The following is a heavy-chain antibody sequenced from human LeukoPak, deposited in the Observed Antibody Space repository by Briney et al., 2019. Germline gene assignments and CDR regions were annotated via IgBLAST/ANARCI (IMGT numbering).Heavy chain of an antibody. CDR3: ALYRGSRDYYYYYMDV. J-gene: IGHJ6*03. Sequence: SETLSLTCTVSGGSINSNYWSWIRQPPGKGLEWIGYIYYSGSTNYNPSLQSRVTISVDTSKNQFSLRLRSVTAADTAVYYCALYRGSRDYYYYYMDVWGKGTTVTVSS. V-gene: IGHV4-59*01. CDR1: GGSINSNY. CDR2: IYYSGST. D-gene: IGHD1-26*01.